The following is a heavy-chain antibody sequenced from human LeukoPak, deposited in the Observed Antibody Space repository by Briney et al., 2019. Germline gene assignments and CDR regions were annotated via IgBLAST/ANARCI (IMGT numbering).Heavy chain of an antibody. CDR2: FSGISGSGDTT. Sequence: GGSLRLSCAASGFTFSVYAMSWVRQAPGKGLQWVSGFSGISGSGDTTQYADSVRGRFTISKDNSKNTLYLQMSSLTAEDTAIYYCAKDLVYWVNWFDPWGQGTLVTVSS. CDR3: AKDLVYWVNWFDP. J-gene: IGHJ5*02. D-gene: IGHD2-8*02. CDR1: GFTFSVYA. V-gene: IGHV3-23*01.